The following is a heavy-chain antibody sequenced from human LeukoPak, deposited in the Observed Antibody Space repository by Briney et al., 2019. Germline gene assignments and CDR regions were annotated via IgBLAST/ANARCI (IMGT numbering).Heavy chain of an antibody. CDR2: IYTSGST. Sequence: PSETLSLTCTVSGGSISSYYWSWIRQPAGKGLEWIGRIYTSGSTNYNPSLKSRVTMSVDTSKNQFSLKLSSVTAADTAVYYCAREVGSSEADRYYYYYYMDVWGKGTTVTVSS. D-gene: IGHD6-6*01. CDR3: AREVGSSEADRYYYYYYMDV. J-gene: IGHJ6*03. V-gene: IGHV4-4*07. CDR1: GGSISSYY.